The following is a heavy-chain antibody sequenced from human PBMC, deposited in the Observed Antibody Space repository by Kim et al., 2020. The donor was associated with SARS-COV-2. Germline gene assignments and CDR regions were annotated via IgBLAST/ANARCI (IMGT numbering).Heavy chain of an antibody. CDR2: ISYDGSNK. CDR1: GFTFSSYG. J-gene: IGHJ6*02. Sequence: GGSLRLSCAASGFTFSSYGMHWVRQAPGKGLEWVAVISYDGSNKYYADSVKGRFTISRDNSKNTLYLQMNSLRAEDTAVYYCAKDYGNVWFGEGTDQYGMDVWGQGTTVTVSS. CDR3: AKDYGNVWFGEGTDQYGMDV. D-gene: IGHD3-10*01. V-gene: IGHV3-30*18.